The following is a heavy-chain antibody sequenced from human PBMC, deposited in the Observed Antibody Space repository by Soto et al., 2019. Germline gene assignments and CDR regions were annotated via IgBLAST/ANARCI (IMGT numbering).Heavy chain of an antibody. Sequence: GASVKVSCKASGGTFNSYAISWVRQAPGQGLEWMGGIIPTFGTANYAQKLQGRVTITADESTSTAYMELSSLRSEDTAVYYCASNVVTAIPDYYYYGMDVWGQGTTVTVSS. CDR3: ASNVVTAIPDYYYYGMDV. V-gene: IGHV1-69*13. CDR2: IIPTFGTA. D-gene: IGHD2-21*02. J-gene: IGHJ6*02. CDR1: GGTFNSYA.